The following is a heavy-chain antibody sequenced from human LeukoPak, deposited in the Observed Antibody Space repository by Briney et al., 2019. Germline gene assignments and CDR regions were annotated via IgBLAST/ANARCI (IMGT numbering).Heavy chain of an antibody. J-gene: IGHJ4*02. CDR2: IWYDGSNK. V-gene: IGHV3-33*01. CDR1: GFTFSSYG. D-gene: IGHD1-26*01. Sequence: GRSLRLSCAAIGFTFSSYGMHWVRQAPGKGLEWVAVIWYDGSNKYYADSVKGRFTISRDNSKNTLYLQMNSLRAEDTAVYYCARVGLGATAFDYWGQGTLVTVSS. CDR3: ARVGLGATAFDY.